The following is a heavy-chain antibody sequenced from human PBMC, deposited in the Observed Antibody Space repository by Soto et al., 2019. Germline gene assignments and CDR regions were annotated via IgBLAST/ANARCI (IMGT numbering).Heavy chain of an antibody. J-gene: IGHJ6*02. CDR3: ARGTPYCTSTSCSPSYSYGMDV. Sequence: EVQLVESGGGLVQPGGSLRLSCAASGFTFSNYWMSWVRQAPGKGLEWVANIKEDGSEIYFVDSVKGRFTISRDNAQNSLYLQMNSLRAEDTAVYYCARGTPYCTSTSCSPSYSYGMDVWGQGTTVTVSS. D-gene: IGHD2-2*01. CDR1: GFTFSNYW. V-gene: IGHV3-7*04. CDR2: IKEDGSEI.